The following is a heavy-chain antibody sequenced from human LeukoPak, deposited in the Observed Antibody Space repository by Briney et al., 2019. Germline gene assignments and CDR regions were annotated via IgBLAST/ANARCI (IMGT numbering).Heavy chain of an antibody. CDR2: INHSGST. D-gene: IGHD2-15*01. CDR1: GGSFSGYY. J-gene: IGHJ5*02. V-gene: IGHV4-34*01. Sequence: SETLSLTCDVYGGSFSGYYWSWIRQPPGKGLEWIGEINHSGSTNYNPSLMSRVTISVDTSKNQFSLKLSSVTAADTGVYYCARRGGQYCSGGSGLTRRWFDPWGQGTLVTVSS. CDR3: ARRGGQYCSGGSGLTRRWFDP.